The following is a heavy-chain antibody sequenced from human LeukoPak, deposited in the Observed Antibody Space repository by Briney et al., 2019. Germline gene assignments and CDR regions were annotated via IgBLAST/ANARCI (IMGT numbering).Heavy chain of an antibody. Sequence: SETLSLTCAVYGGSFNYYWSWIRQTPGKGLEWIGELNDTGTTKYNPSIKSRVSISVDTSKNQFSLKLSSVTAADTAIYYCAKSLYCGDDCFWGPGTMVTVSS. J-gene: IGHJ3*01. CDR2: LNDTGTT. D-gene: IGHD2-21*02. CDR3: AKSLYCGDDCF. CDR1: GGSFNYY. V-gene: IGHV4-34*01.